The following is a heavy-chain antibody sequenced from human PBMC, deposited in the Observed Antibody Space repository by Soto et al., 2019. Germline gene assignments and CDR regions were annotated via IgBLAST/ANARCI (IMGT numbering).Heavy chain of an antibody. V-gene: IGHV3-73*02. J-gene: IGHJ4*02. D-gene: IGHD3-22*01. Sequence: VQLVESGGGLVQPGGSLKLSCAASGLTFSGSAMHWVRQASGKGLEWVGRSRSRANNYATTYAASVKGRFTISRDESKNTTYLQMNSLTTEDTAVYYCSTLIYDTSNFYDLDYWGRGTLVTVSS. CDR1: GLTFSGSA. CDR3: STLIYDTSNFYDLDY. CDR2: SRSRANNYAT.